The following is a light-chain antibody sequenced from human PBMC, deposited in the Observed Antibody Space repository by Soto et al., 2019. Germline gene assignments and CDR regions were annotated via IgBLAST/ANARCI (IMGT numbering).Light chain of an antibody. Sequence: QSVLTQPPSASGTPGQRVTISCSGSSSNIGSNTVNWYQQLPGTAPKLLIYSNNQRPSGVPDRFSGSKSGTSASLAISGLQSEDEADYYCSSYVGNNNLVFGGGTKLTVL. CDR3: SSYVGNNNLV. CDR1: SSNIGSNT. CDR2: SNN. V-gene: IGLV1-44*01. J-gene: IGLJ3*02.